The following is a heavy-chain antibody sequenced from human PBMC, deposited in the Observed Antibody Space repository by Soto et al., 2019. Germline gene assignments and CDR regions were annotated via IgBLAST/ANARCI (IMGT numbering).Heavy chain of an antibody. CDR2: IIPIFGTA. CDR3: ARGYYYPHGFSTLDY. J-gene: IGHJ4*02. D-gene: IGHD3-22*01. V-gene: IGHV1-69*06. Sequence: SVKVSCKASGGTFSSYAISWVRQAPGQGLEWMGGIIPIFGTANYAQKFQGRVSITEDKSTSTAYMELSSLRSEDTAVYYCARGYYYPHGFSTLDYWGQGTLVTVSS. CDR1: GGTFSSYA.